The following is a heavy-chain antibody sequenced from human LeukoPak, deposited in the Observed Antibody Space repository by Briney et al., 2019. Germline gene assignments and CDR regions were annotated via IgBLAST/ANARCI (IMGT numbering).Heavy chain of an antibody. CDR3: ARTAADYYGSGSYFGAFDI. CDR1: GGTVSSYA. Sequence: ASVKVSCKASGGTVSSYAISWVRQAPGQGLEWMGGIIPIFGTANYAQKFQGRVTITADESTSTAYMELSSLRSESTAVYYCARTAADYYGSGSYFGAFDIWGQGTMVTVSS. D-gene: IGHD3-10*01. V-gene: IGHV1-69*13. CDR2: IIPIFGTA. J-gene: IGHJ3*02.